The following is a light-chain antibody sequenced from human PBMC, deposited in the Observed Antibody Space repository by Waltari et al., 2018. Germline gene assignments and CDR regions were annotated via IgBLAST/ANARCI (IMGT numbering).Light chain of an antibody. Sequence: QSALTQPASVSGSPGQSITISCTGATSDLVDYNYSPWYQQHPDKAPRLMIYEVSNRPSGVSNRFSGSKSGNTASLTISGLQAEDEADYYCFSYTTSSTWVFGGGTKLTVL. CDR1: TSDLVDYNY. CDR3: FSYTTSSTWV. V-gene: IGLV2-14*01. J-gene: IGLJ3*02. CDR2: EVS.